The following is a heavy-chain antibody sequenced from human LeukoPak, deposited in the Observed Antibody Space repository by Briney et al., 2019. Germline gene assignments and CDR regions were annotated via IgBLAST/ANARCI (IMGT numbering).Heavy chain of an antibody. CDR3: ARFGAARRAVEYYFDY. CDR2: ISSSSSYI. CDR1: GFTFSSYS. Sequence: GGSLRLSCAASGFTFSSYSMNWVRQAPGKGLEWVSSISSSSSYIYYADSVKGRFTISRDNAKNSLYLQMNSLRAEDTAVYYCARFGAARRAVEYYFDYWGQGTLVTVSS. J-gene: IGHJ4*02. D-gene: IGHD6-6*01. V-gene: IGHV3-21*01.